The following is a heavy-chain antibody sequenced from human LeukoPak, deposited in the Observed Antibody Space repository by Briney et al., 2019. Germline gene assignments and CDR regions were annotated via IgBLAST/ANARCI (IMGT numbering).Heavy chain of an antibody. Sequence: GGSLRLSCAASGFTFSSYSMHWVRQAPGKGLEWVSSITSSSNYIYYADSVKGRFTISRDNAKNSLYLQMNSLRAEDTAGYYFARDGWVGHLGQGALVTVSP. CDR1: GFTFSSYS. CDR2: ITSSSNYI. D-gene: IGHD5-24*01. V-gene: IGHV3-21*01. J-gene: IGHJ4*02. CDR3: ARDGWVGH.